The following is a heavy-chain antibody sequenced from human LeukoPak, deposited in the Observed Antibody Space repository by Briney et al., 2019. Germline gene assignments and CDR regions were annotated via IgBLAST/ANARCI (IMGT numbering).Heavy chain of an antibody. CDR1: GFTVITND. V-gene: IGHV3-53*01. CDR2: LYSDGNT. Sequence: GGSLRLSCAASGFTVITNDMTWVRQAPGKGLEWVSVLYSDGNTKYADSVQGRFTISRDNSKNTLYLEMNSLSPDDTAVYYCARGVEPLVANTWANGGQGPLDTVPS. D-gene: IGHD1-14*01. J-gene: IGHJ4*02. CDR3: ARGVEPLVANTWAN.